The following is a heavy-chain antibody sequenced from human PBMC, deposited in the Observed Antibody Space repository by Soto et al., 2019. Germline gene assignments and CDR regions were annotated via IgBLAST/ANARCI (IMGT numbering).Heavy chain of an antibody. CDR1: GFTFSSYA. Sequence: GGSLRLSCAASGFTFSSYAMSWVRQAPGKGLEWVSAISGSGGSTYYADSVKGRFTISRDNSKNTLYLQMNSLRAEDTAVYYCAKPTVTTFYYYYGMAVWAQGTTLTGSS. J-gene: IGHJ6*02. CDR3: AKPTVTTFYYYYGMAV. D-gene: IGHD4-17*01. V-gene: IGHV3-23*01. CDR2: ISGSGGST.